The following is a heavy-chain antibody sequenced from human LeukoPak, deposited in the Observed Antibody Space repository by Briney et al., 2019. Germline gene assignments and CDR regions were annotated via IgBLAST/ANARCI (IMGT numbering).Heavy chain of an antibody. CDR3: AHSLYYYGSGSYYNWYYFDY. J-gene: IGHJ4*02. CDR1: GFSLSTSGVG. CDR2: IYWDDDK. D-gene: IGHD3-10*01. V-gene: IGHV2-5*02. Sequence: SGPTLVNPTQTLTLTCTFSGFSLSTSGVGVGWIRQPPVKALEWLALIYWDDDKRYIPSLKSRLTITKDTSKNQVVLTMTNMDPVDTATYYCAHSLYYYGSGSYYNWYYFDYWGQGTLVTVSS.